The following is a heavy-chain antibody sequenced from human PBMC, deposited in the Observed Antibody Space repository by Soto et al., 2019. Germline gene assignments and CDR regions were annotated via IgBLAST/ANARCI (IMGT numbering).Heavy chain of an antibody. J-gene: IGHJ6*02. CDR2: ISSSGSTI. CDR1: GFTFSDDY. D-gene: IGHD1-1*01. V-gene: IGHV3-11*04. CDR3: AKAGGPTYNYYGVEV. Sequence: GGSLRLSCAASGFTFSDDYMSWIRQAPGKGLEWVSYISSSGSTIYYADSVKGRFTISRDNAKNSLYLQMNSLRAEDTAVFYCAKAGGPTYNYYGVEVWGQGTTVTVS.